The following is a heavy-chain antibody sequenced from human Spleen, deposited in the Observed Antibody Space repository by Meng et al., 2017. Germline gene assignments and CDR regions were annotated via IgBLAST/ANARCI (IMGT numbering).Heavy chain of an antibody. Sequence: GESLKISCAASGFTFSDYYMSWIRQAPGKGLEWVSYISSSGSTIYYADSVKGRFTISRDNAKNSLYLQMNSLRAEDTALYYCATAGGYSYGDNFDYWGQGTLVTVSS. D-gene: IGHD5-18*01. CDR3: ATAGGYSYGDNFDY. J-gene: IGHJ4*02. V-gene: IGHV3-11*01. CDR2: ISSSGSTI. CDR1: GFTFSDYY.